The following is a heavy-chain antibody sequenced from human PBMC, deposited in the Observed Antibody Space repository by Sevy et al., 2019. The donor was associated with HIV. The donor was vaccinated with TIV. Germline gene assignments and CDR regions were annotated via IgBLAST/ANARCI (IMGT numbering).Heavy chain of an antibody. V-gene: IGHV4-34*01. CDR2: INHSGST. CDR3: ARKDGEVLPFYY. J-gene: IGHJ4*02. Sequence: SETLSLTCAVYGGSFSGYYGSWIRQPPGKGLEWIGEINHSGSTNYNPSLKSRVTISVDTSKNQFSLKLSSVTAADTAVYYCARKDGEVLPFYYWGQGTLVTVSS. D-gene: IGHD1-26*01. CDR1: GGSFSGYY.